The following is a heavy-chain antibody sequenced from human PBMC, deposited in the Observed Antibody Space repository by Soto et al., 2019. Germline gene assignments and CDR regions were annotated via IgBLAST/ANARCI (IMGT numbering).Heavy chain of an antibody. CDR3: AGMPYTSGLRFDP. D-gene: IGHD6-19*01. CDR1: GDSYSISTYS. V-gene: IGHV4-30-2*01. CDR2: IYQSGVT. Sequence: SETLSLTCNMSGDSYSISTYSWSWIRQPPGKALQWIGFIYQSGVTSHNPSLASRVSISLDRSNNQCSLKLKSVTAADTAVYFCAGMPYTSGLRFDPWGPGTLVTVSS. J-gene: IGHJ5*02.